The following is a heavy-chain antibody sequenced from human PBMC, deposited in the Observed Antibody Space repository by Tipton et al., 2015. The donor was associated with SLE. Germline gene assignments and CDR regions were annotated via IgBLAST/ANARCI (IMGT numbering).Heavy chain of an antibody. CDR3: ARDGLNWFDP. CDR1: GGSISSYY. J-gene: IGHJ5*02. D-gene: IGHD2-2*03. V-gene: IGHV4-59*12. CDR2: IYYSGST. Sequence: TLSLTCTVSGGSISSYYWSWIRQPPGKGLEWIGYIYYSGSTYYNPSLKSRVTISVDTSKNQFSLKLSSVTAADTAVYYCARDGLNWFDPWGQGTLVTVSS.